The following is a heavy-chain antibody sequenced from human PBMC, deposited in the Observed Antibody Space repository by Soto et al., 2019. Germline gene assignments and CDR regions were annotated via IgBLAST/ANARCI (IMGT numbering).Heavy chain of an antibody. D-gene: IGHD3-16*01. V-gene: IGHV4-4*07. Sequence: SETLSLTCTVSGGSISSYYWSWIRQPAGKGLEWIGRIYTSGSTNYNPSLKGRVTMSVDTSKNQFSLKLSSVTAADTAVYYCARGGGLARAFYYYYGMDVWGQGTTVTVSS. J-gene: IGHJ6*02. CDR3: ARGGGLARAFYYYYGMDV. CDR2: IYTSGST. CDR1: GGSISSYY.